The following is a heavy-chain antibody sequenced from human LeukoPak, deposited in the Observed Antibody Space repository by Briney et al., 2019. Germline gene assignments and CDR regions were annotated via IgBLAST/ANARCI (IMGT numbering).Heavy chain of an antibody. Sequence: GGSLRLSCAASGFTFDDYAMHWVRQAPGKGLEWVSLISGDGGSTYYADSVKGRFTISRDNSKNSLYLQMNSLRTEDTALYYCAKDAYDILTGWSAPRDKETYGMDVWGQGTTVTVSS. J-gene: IGHJ6*02. V-gene: IGHV3-43*02. D-gene: IGHD3-9*01. CDR3: AKDAYDILTGWSAPRDKETYGMDV. CDR1: GFTFDDYA. CDR2: ISGDGGST.